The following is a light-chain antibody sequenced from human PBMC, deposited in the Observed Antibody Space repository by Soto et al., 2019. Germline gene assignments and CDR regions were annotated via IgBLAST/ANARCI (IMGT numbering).Light chain of an antibody. CDR1: QSVSSIY. CDR3: QQLSSYTHT. CDR2: ATS. Sequence: EIVLTQSPGTLSVSAGERATLSCRASQSVSSIYLAWYQQNPGQAPSLPLYATSRRATGIPDRFSVDVSGTGFPLTVSRLETEDFAVYDGQQLSSYTHTFGGGTKVDIK. J-gene: IGKJ4*01. V-gene: IGKV3-20*01.